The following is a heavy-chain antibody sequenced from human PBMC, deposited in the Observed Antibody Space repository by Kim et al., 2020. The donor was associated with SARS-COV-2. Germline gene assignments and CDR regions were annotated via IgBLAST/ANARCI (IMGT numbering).Heavy chain of an antibody. CDR3: ARDQWSRLRGLTYYYYGMYG. CDR1: GFTFSSCA. D-gene: IGHD3-10*01. V-gene: IGHV3-30-3*01. J-gene: IGHJ6*02. CDR2: ISYDGSNK. Sequence: GGSLRLSCAASGFTFSSCAMHWVRQAQGKVLEWVAVISYDGSNKNYADSVKGRFTISSDNSKNTLYLQMNSQIAEYTALFYCARDQWSRLRGLTYYYYGMYGWGQGTTVTVSS.